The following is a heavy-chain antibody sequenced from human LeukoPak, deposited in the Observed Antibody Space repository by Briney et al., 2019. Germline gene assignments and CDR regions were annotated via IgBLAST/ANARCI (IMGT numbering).Heavy chain of an antibody. CDR2: ISSSGSTI. CDR1: GFTFSSYE. Sequence: GSLRLSCAASGFTFSSYEMNWVRQAPGKGLEWVSYISSSGSTIYYADSVKGRFTISRDNAKNSLYLQMNSLRAEDTAVYYCAATERGGYGYNYWGQGTLVTVSS. D-gene: IGHD5-18*01. CDR3: AATERGGYGYNY. V-gene: IGHV3-48*03. J-gene: IGHJ4*02.